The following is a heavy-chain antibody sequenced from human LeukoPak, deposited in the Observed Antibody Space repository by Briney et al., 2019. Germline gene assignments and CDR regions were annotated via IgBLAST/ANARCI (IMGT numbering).Heavy chain of an antibody. V-gene: IGHV4-4*07. CDR3: ARDSVVVVPAARVGYYYYGMDV. J-gene: IGHJ6*02. CDR1: GGSISSYY. CDR2: TYISVST. D-gene: IGHD2-2*01. Sequence: SETLSLTCTVSGGSISSYYWSSIRQPARKGLEWIGRTYISVSTNYNPSLKSRVTMSVDTSKNQFSLKLSSVTAADTAVYYCARDSVVVVPAARVGYYYYGMDVWGQGTTVTVSS.